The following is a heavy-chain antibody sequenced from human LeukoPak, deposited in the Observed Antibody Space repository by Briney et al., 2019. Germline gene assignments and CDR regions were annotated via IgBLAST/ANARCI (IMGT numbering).Heavy chain of an antibody. CDR2: IRPDGTNP. CDR1: GFTFSSFW. V-gene: IGHV3-74*01. D-gene: IGHD4-17*01. Sequence: SGGSLRLSCTASGFTFSSFWMHWVRQVTGGVLMCVSRIRPDGTNPDYADSVKCRFTVSRDNAKNTLYLQMNSLRAEDTAVYYCGRFVAGNYGRGDSWGQGTLVTVSS. J-gene: IGHJ4*02. CDR3: GRFVAGNYGRGDS.